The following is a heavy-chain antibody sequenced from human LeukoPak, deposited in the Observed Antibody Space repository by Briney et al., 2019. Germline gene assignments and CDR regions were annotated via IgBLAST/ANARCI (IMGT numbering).Heavy chain of an antibody. J-gene: IGHJ4*02. CDR3: ARGEEQLVSGYGNY. CDR1: AFTFSSYG. Sequence: PGGSLRLSCAASAFTFSSYGMHWVRQAPGKGLEWVAVISYDGSNKHYADSVKGRFTISRDNSKNTLYLQMNSLRAEDTAVYYCARGEEQLVSGYGNYWGQGTLVTVSS. V-gene: IGHV3-30*19. D-gene: IGHD6-6*01. CDR2: ISYDGSNK.